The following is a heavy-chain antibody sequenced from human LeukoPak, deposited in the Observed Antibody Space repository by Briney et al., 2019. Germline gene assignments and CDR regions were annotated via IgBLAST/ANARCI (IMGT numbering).Heavy chain of an antibody. CDR3: ARSGSSGRPFDY. Sequence: GGSLRLSCAVSGFTFSSYWMHWVRQAPGKGLVWVSRINSDGSSTSYADSVKGRFTISRDNAKNTLYLQMNSLRAEDTAVYYCARSGSSGRPFDYWGQGTLVTVSS. D-gene: IGHD6-19*01. CDR1: GFTFSSYW. V-gene: IGHV3-74*01. J-gene: IGHJ4*02. CDR2: INSDGSST.